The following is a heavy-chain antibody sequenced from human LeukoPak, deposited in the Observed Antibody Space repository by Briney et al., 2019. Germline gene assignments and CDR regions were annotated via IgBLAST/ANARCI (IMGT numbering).Heavy chain of an antibody. CDR1: GESFSGYY. D-gene: IGHD3-22*01. J-gene: IGHJ4*02. Sequence: SETLSLTCAVYGESFSGYYWSWLRQPPGKGLEWIGEINHSGSTNYNPSLKSRVTISVDTSKNQFSLKLSSVTAADTAVYYCAFRRYYYDSSGYFDYWGQGTLVTVSS. V-gene: IGHV4-34*01. CDR3: AFRRYYYDSSGYFDY. CDR2: INHSGST.